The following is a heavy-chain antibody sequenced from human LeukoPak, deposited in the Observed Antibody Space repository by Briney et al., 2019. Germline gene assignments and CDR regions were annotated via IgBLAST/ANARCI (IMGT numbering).Heavy chain of an antibody. V-gene: IGHV4-34*01. J-gene: IGHJ4*02. D-gene: IGHD3-3*01. CDR3: AVIYDFWSDYRRDC. CDR1: GGSFSGYY. Sequence: SETLSLTCAVYGGSFSGYYWSWIRQPPGKGLEWIGETNHSGSTNYNPSLKSRVTISVDTYKNHLSLKLSSVTAEDTAVYYCAVIYDFWSDYRRDCWGKGALVTVAS. CDR2: TNHSGST.